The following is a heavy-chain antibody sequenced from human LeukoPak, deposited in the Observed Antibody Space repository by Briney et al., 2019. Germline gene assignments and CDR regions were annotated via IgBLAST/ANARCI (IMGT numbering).Heavy chain of an antibody. V-gene: IGHV3-30*02. CDR2: IRYDGSNK. J-gene: IGHJ4*02. Sequence: GGSLRLSCAASGFTFSSYGMHWVRQAPGKGLEWVAFIRYDGSNKYYADSVKGRFTISRDNSKNTLYLQMNSLRAEDTAVYYCAGYCSGGSCYSAFDYWGQGTLVTVSS. CDR3: AGYCSGGSCYSAFDY. CDR1: GFTFSSYG. D-gene: IGHD2-15*01.